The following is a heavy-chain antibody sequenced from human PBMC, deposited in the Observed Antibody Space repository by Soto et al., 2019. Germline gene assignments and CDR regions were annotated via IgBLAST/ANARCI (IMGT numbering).Heavy chain of an antibody. CDR3: ASASKDDAFDI. J-gene: IGHJ3*02. D-gene: IGHD3-16*01. CDR1: GSISSDFHS. V-gene: IGHV4-30-2*01. Sequence: PSETLSLTCTVSGSISSDFHSGIWIRQPPGKGLEWIGYIHHTGSIFYNPSLKSRVTISVDKSKNQFSLTLSSVTAADTAVYYCASASKDDAFDIWGQGTMVTVS. CDR2: IHHTGSI.